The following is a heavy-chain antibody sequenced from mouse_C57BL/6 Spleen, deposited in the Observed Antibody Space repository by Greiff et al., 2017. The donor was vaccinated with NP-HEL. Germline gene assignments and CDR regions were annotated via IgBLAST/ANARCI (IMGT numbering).Heavy chain of an antibody. CDR3: ARNGAQAFDY. Sequence: QVQLQQSGPGLVAPSQSLSITCTVSGFSLTSYAISWVRQPPGKGLEWLGLIWTGGGTNYNSALKSRLSISKDNSKSQVFLKMNSLQTDDTARYYCARNGAQAFDYWGQGTTLTVSS. J-gene: IGHJ2*01. CDR1: GFSLTSYA. D-gene: IGHD3-2*02. V-gene: IGHV2-9-1*01. CDR2: IWTGGGT.